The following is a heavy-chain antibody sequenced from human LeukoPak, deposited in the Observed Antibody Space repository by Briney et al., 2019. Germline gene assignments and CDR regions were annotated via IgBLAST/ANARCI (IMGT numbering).Heavy chain of an antibody. Sequence: GASVKVSCKASGYTFTSYYMHWVRQAPGQGLEWMGLINPSGGSTSYAQKFQGRVTMTRDTSTSTVHMELSSLRSEDTAVYYCARDYPYYYDSSGYYRGPEGYFDYWGQGTLVTVSS. V-gene: IGHV1-46*01. CDR3: ARDYPYYYDSSGYYRGPEGYFDY. D-gene: IGHD3-22*01. CDR1: GYTFTSYY. CDR2: INPSGGST. J-gene: IGHJ4*02.